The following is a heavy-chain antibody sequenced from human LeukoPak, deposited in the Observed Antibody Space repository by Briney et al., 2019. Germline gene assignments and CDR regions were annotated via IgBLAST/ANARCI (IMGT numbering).Heavy chain of an antibody. CDR2: IKRGGSEK. J-gene: IGHJ4*02. Sequence: PGGSLRLSCAASGFSFSSYDMSWVRQAPGKGLEWVANIKRGGSEKYYVDSVKGRFTISRDNAKNPLYLQMNSLRAEDTAVYYCARVQGLRYFDWHPYYFDYWGQGTLVTVSS. CDR1: GFSFSSYD. CDR3: ARVQGLRYFDWHPYYFDY. V-gene: IGHV3-7*01. D-gene: IGHD3-9*01.